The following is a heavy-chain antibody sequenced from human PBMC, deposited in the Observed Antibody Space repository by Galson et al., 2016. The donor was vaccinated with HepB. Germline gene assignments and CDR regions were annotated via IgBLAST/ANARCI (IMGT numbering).Heavy chain of an antibody. CDR3: ARDVERYRGDDYLGPGGMDV. D-gene: IGHD5-12*01. J-gene: IGHJ6*03. CDR2: IYSDGST. CDR1: GFTVSSNY. V-gene: IGHV3-53*01. Sequence: SLRLSCAASGFTVSSNYMSWVRQAPGKGLEWVSVIYSDGSTYYADSVKGRFTISRDNSKNTLYLQMNSLRAEDKAVYYCARDVERYRGDDYLGPGGMDVWGKGTTVTVSS.